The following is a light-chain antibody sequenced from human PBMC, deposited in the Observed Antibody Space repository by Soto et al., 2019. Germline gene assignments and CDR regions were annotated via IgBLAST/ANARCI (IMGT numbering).Light chain of an antibody. CDR3: QQYENLPT. CDR2: DAS. CDR1: QSVSGW. V-gene: IGKV1-5*01. Sequence: DIQMTQSPSTLSASVGDTVTVTFRASQSVSGWLAWYQQKPGEAPKLLIYDASNLEAGVPSRFRGSGSGTDFTFTISRLQPEDIATYYCQQYENLPTFGQGTRLEIK. J-gene: IGKJ5*01.